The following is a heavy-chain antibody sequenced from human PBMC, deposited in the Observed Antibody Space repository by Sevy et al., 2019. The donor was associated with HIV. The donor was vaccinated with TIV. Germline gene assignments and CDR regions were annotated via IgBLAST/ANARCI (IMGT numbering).Heavy chain of an antibody. CDR2: ISSSSSTI. J-gene: IGHJ4*02. Sequence: GGSLRLSCAASGFTFSSYSMNWVRQAPGKGLEWASYISSSSSTIYYADSVKGRFTISRDNAKNSLYLQMNSLRDEDTAVYYCASLRVGTTDGYYFDYWGQGTLVTVSS. V-gene: IGHV3-48*02. CDR3: ASLRVGTTDGYYFDY. D-gene: IGHD4-17*01. CDR1: GFTFSSYS.